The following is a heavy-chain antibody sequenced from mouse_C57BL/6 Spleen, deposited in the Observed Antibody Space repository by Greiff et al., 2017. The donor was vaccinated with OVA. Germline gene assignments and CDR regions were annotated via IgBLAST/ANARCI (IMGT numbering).Heavy chain of an antibody. J-gene: IGHJ4*01. D-gene: IGHD2-3*01. CDR3: ARWLLRGDY. V-gene: IGHV1-50*01. CDR1: GYTFTSYW. Sequence: QVQLQQPGAELVKPGASVKLSCKASGYTFTSYWMQWVKQRPGQGLEWIGEIDPSDSYTNYNQKFKGKATLTVDTSSSTAYMQLSSLTSEDSAVYYCARWLLRGDYWGQGTSGTVSS. CDR2: IDPSDSYT.